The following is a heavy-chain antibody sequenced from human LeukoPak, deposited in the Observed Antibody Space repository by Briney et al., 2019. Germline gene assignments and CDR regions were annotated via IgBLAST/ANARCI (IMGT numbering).Heavy chain of an antibody. CDR3: ARKLWTNFDY. CDR2: IYYSGST. D-gene: IGHD5-18*01. CDR1: GGYISNYY. Sequence: SETLSLTCTVSGGYISNYYWSWIRQPPGKGLEWIGYIYYSGSTNYNPSLKSRVTISVDTSKNQFSLKLSSVTAADTAVYYCARKLWTNFDYWGQGTLVAVSS. V-gene: IGHV4-59*08. J-gene: IGHJ4*02.